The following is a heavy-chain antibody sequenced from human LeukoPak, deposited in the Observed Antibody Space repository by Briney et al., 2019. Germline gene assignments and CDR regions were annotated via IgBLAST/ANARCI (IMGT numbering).Heavy chain of an antibody. V-gene: IGHV4-59*01. CDR1: GGLISSYQ. Sequence: SETLSLTCSVSGGLISSYQWRWMRQPPGKGLEGIGYIYYSGSTNYNPPLKRRVTISVDTSKNQFSLKLSSVTAADTAVYDWARGLRFDWLSGWGQGTLVTVSS. CDR2: IYYSGST. D-gene: IGHD3-9*01. J-gene: IGHJ4*02. CDR3: ARGLRFDWLSG.